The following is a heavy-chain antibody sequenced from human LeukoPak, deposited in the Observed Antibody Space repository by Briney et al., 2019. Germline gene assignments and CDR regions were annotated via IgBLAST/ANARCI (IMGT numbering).Heavy chain of an antibody. CDR3: AKADGAVAGDY. D-gene: IGHD6-19*01. Sequence: PGGSLRLSCAASGFTFSSYAMSWVRQAPGKGLEWVAVISYDGSNKYYADSVKGRFTISRDNSKNTLYLQMNSLRAEDTAVYYCAKADGAVAGDYWGQGTLVTVSS. CDR1: GFTFSSYA. V-gene: IGHV3-30*18. J-gene: IGHJ4*02. CDR2: ISYDGSNK.